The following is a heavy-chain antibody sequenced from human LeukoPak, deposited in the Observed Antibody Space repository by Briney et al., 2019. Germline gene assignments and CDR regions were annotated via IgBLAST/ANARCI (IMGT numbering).Heavy chain of an antibody. V-gene: IGHV4-34*01. J-gene: IGHJ5*02. CDR3: ARGPDSGSYFAWFDP. Sequence: SETLSLTCAVYGGSFSGYYWSWIRQPPGKGLEWIGEINHSGSTHYNPSLKGRVTIAVDTSKNQIFLKLNSVTAAATAVYYCARGPDSGSYFAWFDPWGQGTLVTVSS. D-gene: IGHD3-10*01. CDR2: INHSGST. CDR1: GGSFSGYY.